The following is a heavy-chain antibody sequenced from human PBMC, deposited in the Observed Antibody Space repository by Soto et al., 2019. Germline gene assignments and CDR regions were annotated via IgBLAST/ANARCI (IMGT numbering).Heavy chain of an antibody. Sequence: QVQLVQSGAEVKKPGSSVKVSCKASGGTFSSYTISWVRQAPGQGLEWMGRIIPILGIANYAQKFQGRVTITADKSTSTAYVELSSLRSEDTAVYYCAGPLIAAAGNWFDPWGQGTLVTVSS. J-gene: IGHJ5*02. CDR3: AGPLIAAAGNWFDP. D-gene: IGHD6-13*01. CDR1: GGTFSSYT. V-gene: IGHV1-69*02. CDR2: IIPILGIA.